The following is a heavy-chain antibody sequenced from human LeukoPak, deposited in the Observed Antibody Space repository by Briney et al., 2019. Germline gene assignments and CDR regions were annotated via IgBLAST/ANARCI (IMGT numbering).Heavy chain of an antibody. CDR3: ARLLWFGKNYFDY. J-gene: IGHJ4*02. CDR2: IYHSGNT. CDR1: GYSISRGYY. Sequence: PSETLSLTCTVSGYSISRGYYWGWIRQPPGKGLEWIGTIYHSGNTYYNPSLKSRVTISVDTSKNQFSLNLSSVTAADTAVYYCARLLWFGKNYFDYWGQGTLVTVSS. D-gene: IGHD3-10*01. V-gene: IGHV4-38-2*02.